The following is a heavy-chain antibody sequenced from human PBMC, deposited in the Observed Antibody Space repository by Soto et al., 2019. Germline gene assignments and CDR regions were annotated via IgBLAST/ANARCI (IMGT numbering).Heavy chain of an antibody. D-gene: IGHD3-3*01. V-gene: IGHV1-69*06. CDR3: ARGDLRFLEWYPRDYGMDV. CDR2: IIPIFGTA. CDR1: GGTFSSYA. J-gene: IGHJ6*02. Sequence: QVQLVQSGAEVKKPGSSVKVSCKASGGTFSSYAISWVRQAPGQGLEWMGGIIPIFGTANYAQKFQGRVTITADKSTITAYMELSSLRSEDTAVYYCARGDLRFLEWYPRDYGMDVWGQGTTVTVSS.